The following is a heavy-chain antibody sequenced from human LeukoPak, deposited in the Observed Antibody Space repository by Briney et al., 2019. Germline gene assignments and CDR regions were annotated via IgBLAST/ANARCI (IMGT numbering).Heavy chain of an antibody. V-gene: IGHV3-23*01. CDR1: GFTFSTYA. CDR3: ARGRPNWFDP. J-gene: IGHJ5*02. Sequence: GGSLRLSCAGSGFTFSTYAMTWVRQAPGKGLEWVSIISGSGATIYYADFVKGRFTISRDNSKSTLYLQMNSLQAEDTAVYYCARGRPNWFDPWGQGTLVTVSS. CDR2: ISGSGATI.